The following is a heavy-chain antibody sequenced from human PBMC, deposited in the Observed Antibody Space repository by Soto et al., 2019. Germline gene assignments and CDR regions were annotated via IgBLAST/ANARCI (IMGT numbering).Heavy chain of an antibody. CDR3: ARWASTHYGMDV. CDR1: GFTFGGHG. CDR2: ISFDGSRK. J-gene: IGHJ6*02. V-gene: IGHV3-30*03. D-gene: IGHD6-13*01. Sequence: QVQLVESGGGVVQPGRSLRLSCAPSGFTFGGHGMHWVRQAPGKGLEWVAVISFDGSRKDYADSVKGRFTISRDNSKNTLYLQMMRLRSEDTAVYYCARWASTHYGMDVWGQGTTVTVSS.